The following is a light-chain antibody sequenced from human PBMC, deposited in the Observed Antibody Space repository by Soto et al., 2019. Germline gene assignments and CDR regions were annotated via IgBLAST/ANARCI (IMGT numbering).Light chain of an antibody. Sequence: QSVLTQPASGSGAPGPSITISCTGTSSDVCGYNYVSWYQHHPGKAPKLIIYDVTNRPSGVSNPFSGSKSGNTASLTISGLQPEDEADYYCSSYTTSNTRQIVFGTGTKVTVL. CDR2: DVT. CDR3: SSYTTSNTRQIV. J-gene: IGLJ1*01. V-gene: IGLV2-14*03. CDR1: SSDVCGYNY.